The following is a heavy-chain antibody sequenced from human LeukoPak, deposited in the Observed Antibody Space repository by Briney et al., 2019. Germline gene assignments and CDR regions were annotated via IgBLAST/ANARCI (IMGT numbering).Heavy chain of an antibody. CDR3: STGRQQLVSDY. CDR1: GFTFSNAW. D-gene: IGHD6-13*01. Sequence: GSLRLSCAASGFTFSNAWMSWVRQAPGKGLEWVGRIKSKTDGGTTDYAAPVKGRFTISRDDSKNTLYLQMNSLKTEDTAVYYCSTGRQQLVSDYWGQGTLVTVSS. CDR2: IKSKTDGGTT. V-gene: IGHV3-15*01. J-gene: IGHJ4*02.